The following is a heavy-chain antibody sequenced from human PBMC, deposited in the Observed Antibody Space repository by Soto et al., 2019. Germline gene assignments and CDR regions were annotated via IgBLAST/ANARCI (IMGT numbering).Heavy chain of an antibody. CDR3: AGGEGCSDVYY. J-gene: IGHJ4*02. CDR1: GGSISSYY. Sequence: QVQLQESGPGLVKPSETLSLTCAVSGGSISSYYWSWIRQPPGKGLEWIGYVYYSGNTKYNSSLKCRVTISVDTSKKQFALKLSSVTAADKAVYYCAGGEGCSDVYYWGQGTLVTVSS. V-gene: IGHV4-59*01. CDR2: VYYSGNT. D-gene: IGHD3-16*01.